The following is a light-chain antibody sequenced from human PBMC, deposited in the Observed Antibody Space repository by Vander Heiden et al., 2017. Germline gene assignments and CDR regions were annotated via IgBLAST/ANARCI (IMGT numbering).Light chain of an antibody. V-gene: IGKV1-12*01. J-gene: IGKJ4*02. CDR2: AAS. CDR1: QGINGW. CDR3: QQAHTFPRT. Sequence: DVQMTQPPSSVSASVGERVTITCRASQGINGWLAWYQQRPGKAPQLLIYAASSLHTGVPSRFRGSGFGTEYTLTISSLQPEDFGTYFCQQAHTFPRTFGGGTRVEIK.